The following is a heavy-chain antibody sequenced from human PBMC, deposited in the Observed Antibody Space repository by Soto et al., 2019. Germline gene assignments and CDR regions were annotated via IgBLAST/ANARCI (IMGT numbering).Heavy chain of an antibody. D-gene: IGHD3-22*01. Sequence: HEHLAQSGAEVKRPGASLMVSCKASGYSFTAYYIYWVRQAHGQGLEWMGWINPDIGATNFAQNFQGRVTLTSDPCIRTDSMDLYIVTSDVPPVYSCARGDYGTSSYPVPYFDYWGQGPVVIVSS. V-gene: IGHV1-2*02. CDR1: GYSFTAYY. CDR3: ARGDYGTSSYPVPYFDY. CDR2: INPDIGAT. J-gene: IGHJ4*02.